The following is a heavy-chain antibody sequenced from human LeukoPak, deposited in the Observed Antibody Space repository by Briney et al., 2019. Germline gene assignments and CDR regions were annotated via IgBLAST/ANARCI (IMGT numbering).Heavy chain of an antibody. CDR2: IYENGGTT. J-gene: IGHJ4*02. CDR1: GFTFRSHA. CDR3: AKQLGYCSDGSCYFPY. V-gene: IGHV3-23*01. Sequence: GGSLRLSCVGSGFTFRSHAMSWVRQAPEKGLEFVSGIYENGGTTYYADSVQGRFTISRDNSKSTLCLQMNSLRAEDTAVYYCAKQLGYCSDGSCYFPYWGQGTLVTVSS. D-gene: IGHD2-15*01.